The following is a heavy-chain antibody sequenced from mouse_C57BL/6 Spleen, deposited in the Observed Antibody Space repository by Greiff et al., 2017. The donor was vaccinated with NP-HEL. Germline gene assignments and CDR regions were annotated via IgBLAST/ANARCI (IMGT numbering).Heavy chain of an antibody. CDR3: TRALRSHYYGSVFDY. J-gene: IGHJ2*01. V-gene: IGHV1-15*01. CDR1: GYTFTDYE. Sequence: VQLQQSGAGLVRPGASVTLSCKASGYTFTDYEMHWVKQTPVHGLEWIGAIDPETGGTAYNQKFKGKAILTADKSSSTAYMELRSLTSEDSAVYYCTRALRSHYYGSVFDYWGQGTTLTVSS. D-gene: IGHD1-1*01. CDR2: IDPETGGT.